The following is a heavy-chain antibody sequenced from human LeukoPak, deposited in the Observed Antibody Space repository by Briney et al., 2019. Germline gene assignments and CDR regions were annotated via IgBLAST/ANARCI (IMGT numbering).Heavy chain of an antibody. Sequence: SETLSLTCTVSGGSISSYYWSWIRQPPGKRLEWVGESNDSGGTNYNPSLKSRVTISADKSKNQVSLKLTSVTAADTAVYYCARDFRITMVRGASSAFDIWGQGTMVTVSS. D-gene: IGHD3-10*01. V-gene: IGHV4-59*01. CDR3: ARDFRITMVRGASSAFDI. CDR1: GGSISSYY. CDR2: SNDSGGT. J-gene: IGHJ3*02.